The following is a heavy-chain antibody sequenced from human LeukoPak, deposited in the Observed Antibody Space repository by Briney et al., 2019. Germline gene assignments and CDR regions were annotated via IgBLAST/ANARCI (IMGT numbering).Heavy chain of an antibody. J-gene: IGHJ6*02. D-gene: IGHD3-16*02. V-gene: IGHV3-30*18. CDR2: ISYDGSNK. Sequence: GGSLRLSCAASGFTFSSYGMHRVRQAPGKGLEWVAVISYDGSNKYYADSVKGRFTISRDNSKNTLYLQMNSLRAEDTAVYYCAKDLLTIVRGIGYCYGMDVWGQGTTVTVSS. CDR3: AKDLLTIVRGIGYCYGMDV. CDR1: GFTFSSYG.